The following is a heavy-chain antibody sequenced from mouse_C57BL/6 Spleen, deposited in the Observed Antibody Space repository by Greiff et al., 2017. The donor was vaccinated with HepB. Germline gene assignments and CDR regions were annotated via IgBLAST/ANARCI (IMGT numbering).Heavy chain of an antibody. V-gene: IGHV5-4*01. J-gene: IGHJ2*01. CDR2: ISDGGSYT. CDR3: AREGSSLYYFDY. CDR1: GFTFSSYA. Sequence: EVQLVESGGGLVKPGGSLKLSCAASGFTFSSYAMSWVRQTPEKRLEWVATISDGGSYTYYPDNVKGRFTISRDNAKNNLYLQMSHLTSEDTAMYYCAREGSSLYYFDYWGQGTTLTVSS. D-gene: IGHD1-1*01.